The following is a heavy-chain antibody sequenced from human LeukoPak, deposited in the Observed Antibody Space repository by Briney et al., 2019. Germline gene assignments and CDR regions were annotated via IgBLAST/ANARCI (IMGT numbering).Heavy chain of an antibody. CDR1: GGSISSGSYY. V-gene: IGHV4-61*02. CDR2: IYTSGST. J-gene: IGHJ2*01. D-gene: IGHD3-22*01. Sequence: SQTLSLTCTVSGGSISSGSYYWSWIRQPAGKGLEWIGRIYTSGSTYYNPSLKSRVTISVDTSKNQFSLKLSSVTAAYTAVYYCARRSSGYYSTPSYWYFDLWGRGTLVTVSS. CDR3: ARRSSGYYSTPSYWYFDL.